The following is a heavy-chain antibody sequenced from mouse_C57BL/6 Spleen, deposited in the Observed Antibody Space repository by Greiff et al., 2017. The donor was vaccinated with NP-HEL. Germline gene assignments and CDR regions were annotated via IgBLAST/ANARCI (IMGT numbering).Heavy chain of an antibody. V-gene: IGHV1-42*01. CDR1: GYSFTGYY. Sequence: VQLQQSGPELVKPGASVKISCKASGYSFTGYYMNWVKQSPEKSLEWIGEINPSTGGTTYNQKFKAKATLTVDKSSSTAYMQLKSLTSEDSAVYYCARPTSGSPSNWYFDVWGTGTTVTVSS. J-gene: IGHJ1*03. CDR2: INPSTGGT. D-gene: IGHD1-1*01. CDR3: ARPTSGSPSNWYFDV.